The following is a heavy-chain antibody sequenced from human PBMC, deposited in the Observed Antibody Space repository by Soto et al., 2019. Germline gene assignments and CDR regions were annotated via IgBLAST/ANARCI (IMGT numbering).Heavy chain of an antibody. Sequence: GSLVLSCASSCFTFGKALINLGRQAPRKGLEWVGRIKSKTDGGTTDYAEPVKGRFAISRDDSNNMVYLQMNSLKIEDTAVYYCTTDSYSTIIIVRFDYWGHGTLVTVSS. CDR3: TTDSYSTIIIVRFDY. J-gene: IGHJ4*01. D-gene: IGHD3-22*01. V-gene: IGHV3-15*07. CDR2: IKSKTDGGTT. CDR1: CFTFGKAL.